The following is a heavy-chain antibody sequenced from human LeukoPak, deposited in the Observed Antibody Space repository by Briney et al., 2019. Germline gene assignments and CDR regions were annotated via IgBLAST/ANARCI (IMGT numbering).Heavy chain of an antibody. CDR3: ARDHRGSSGGSQGEGFDY. J-gene: IGHJ4*02. CDR1: GGSVSSGSYY. V-gene: IGHV4-61*01. Sequence: PSETLSLTCTVSGGSVSSGSYYWSWIRQPPGKGLEWLGYIYYSGSTNYNPSLKSRVTISVGTSKNQFSLKLSSVTAADTAVYYCARDHRGSSGGSQGEGFDYWGQGTLVTVSS. CDR2: IYYSGST. D-gene: IGHD6-19*01.